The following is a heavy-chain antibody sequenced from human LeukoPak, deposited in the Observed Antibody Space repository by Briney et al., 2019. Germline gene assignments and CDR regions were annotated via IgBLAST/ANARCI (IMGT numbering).Heavy chain of an antibody. D-gene: IGHD4-11*01. J-gene: IGHJ4*02. CDR3: ARVRSTVTALDY. V-gene: IGHV3-30*03. CDR1: EFTFNNHD. CDR2: ISYDGRNK. Sequence: GGSLRLSCAASEFTFNNHDMHWVRQAPGKGLEWVAAISYDGRNKYYADSVKGRFTVSRDNAKNSLYLQMNSLRAEDTAIYYCARVRSTVTALDYWGQGTLVTVSS.